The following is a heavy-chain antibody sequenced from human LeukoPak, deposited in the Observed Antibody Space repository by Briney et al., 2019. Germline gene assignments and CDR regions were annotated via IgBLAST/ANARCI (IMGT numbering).Heavy chain of an antibody. D-gene: IGHD6-13*01. CDR2: ISSSGSTI. Sequence: HTGGSLRLSCAASGFTFSSYEMNWVRQAPGKGLEWVSYISSSGSTIYYADSVKGRFTISRDNAKNSLYLQMNSLRAEDTAVYYCARDDSSSDFDYWGQGTLVTVSS. V-gene: IGHV3-48*03. CDR1: GFTFSSYE. CDR3: ARDDSSSDFDY. J-gene: IGHJ4*02.